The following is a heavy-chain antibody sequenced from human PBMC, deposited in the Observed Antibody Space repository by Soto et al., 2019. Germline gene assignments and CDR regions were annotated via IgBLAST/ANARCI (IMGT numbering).Heavy chain of an antibody. CDR1: GGTFSSYT. V-gene: IGHV1-69*08. J-gene: IGHJ3*02. D-gene: IGHD6-19*01. Sequence: QVQLVQSGAEVKKPGSSVKVSCKASGGTFSSYTISWVRQAPGQGLEWMGRIIPILGTAHYAQKFQGRVTITADKATSTAYMELSSLRSEDTAGYYCASLAVADGAFDIWGQGTMVTVSS. CDR3: ASLAVADGAFDI. CDR2: IIPILGTA.